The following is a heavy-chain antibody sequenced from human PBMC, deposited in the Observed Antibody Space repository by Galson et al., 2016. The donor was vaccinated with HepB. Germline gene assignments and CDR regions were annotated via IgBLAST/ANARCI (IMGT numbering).Heavy chain of an antibody. CDR2: IYQTGTA. J-gene: IGHJ4*02. D-gene: IGHD4/OR15-4a*01. Sequence: ETLSLTCAVSGGSISTDYWWSWVRQSPGKELEWIGEIYQTGTANYNPSFTRRATISVDKSKNQFSLRLDSVTAADTAVYYCARGPLGTVATMAFDYWGQGTLVSVSS. CDR1: GGSISTDYW. CDR3: ARGPLGTVATMAFDY. V-gene: IGHV4-4*02.